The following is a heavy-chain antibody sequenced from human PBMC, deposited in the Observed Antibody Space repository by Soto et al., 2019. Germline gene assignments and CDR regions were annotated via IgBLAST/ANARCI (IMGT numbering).Heavy chain of an antibody. D-gene: IGHD1-26*01. J-gene: IGHJ4*02. CDR1: GFTFSSYA. CDR2: ISYDGSNK. V-gene: IGHV3-30-3*01. CDR3: AREGELLGDY. Sequence: QVQLVESGGGVVQPGRSLRLSCAASGFTFSSYAMHWVRQAPGKGLEWVAVISYDGSNKYYADSVKGRFTISRDNSKNPLYLQMNSLRAEDTAVYYCAREGELLGDYWGQGTLVTVSS.